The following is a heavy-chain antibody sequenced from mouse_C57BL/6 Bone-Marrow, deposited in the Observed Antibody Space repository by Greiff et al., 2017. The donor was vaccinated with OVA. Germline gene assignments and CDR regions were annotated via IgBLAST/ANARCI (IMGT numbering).Heavy chain of an antibody. CDR1: GYTFTSYG. D-gene: IGHD4-1*01. J-gene: IGHJ2*01. CDR3: ARLGLYFDY. CDR2: IYPRSGNT. Sequence: VQLQESGAELARPGASVKLSCKASGYTFTSYGISWVKQRTGQGLEWIGEIYPRSGNTYYNEKFKGKATLTADKSSSTAYMELRSLTSEDSAVYFCARLGLYFDYWGQGTTLTVSS. V-gene: IGHV1-81*01.